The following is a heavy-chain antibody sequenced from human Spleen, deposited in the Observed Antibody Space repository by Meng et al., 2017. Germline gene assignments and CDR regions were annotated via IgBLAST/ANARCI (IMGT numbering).Heavy chain of an antibody. CDR2: INHRQST. CDR3: ARVWARDGYNRYYFDY. V-gene: IGHV4-34*01. Sequence: PELVLGLLTLLSPITLPLVACGGSSSGSHGGRSRPPLGRRMGWIGDINHRQSTNYNPSRKSRVTISVDTSKNQFSLNVSSVTVADTAVYYCARVWARDGYNRYYFDYWGQGTLVTVSS. CDR1: GGSSSGSH. D-gene: IGHD5-24*01. J-gene: IGHJ4*02.